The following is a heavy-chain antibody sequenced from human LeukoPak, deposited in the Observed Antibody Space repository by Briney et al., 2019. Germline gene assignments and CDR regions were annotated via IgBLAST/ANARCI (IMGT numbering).Heavy chain of an antibody. CDR1: GFTFSSYS. CDR3: ARDKRLARGYYYYGMDV. J-gene: IGHJ6*02. V-gene: IGHV3-21*01. Sequence: GGSLRLSCAASGFTFSSYSMNWVRQAPGKGLEWVSSISSSSSYIYYADSVKGRFTISRDNSKNTLYLQMNSLRAEDTAVYYCARDKRLARGYYYYGMDVWGQGTTVTVSS. D-gene: IGHD6-19*01. CDR2: ISSSSSYI.